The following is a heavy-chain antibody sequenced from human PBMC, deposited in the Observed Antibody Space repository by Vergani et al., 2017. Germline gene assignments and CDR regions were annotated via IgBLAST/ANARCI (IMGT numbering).Heavy chain of an antibody. J-gene: IGHJ6*02. CDR2: IRSSSSTI. Sequence: EVQLVESGGGLVKPGGSLRLSCAASGFTFSSYSMNWVRQAPGKGLEWVSSIRSSSSTIYYADSVKGRFTIPRDNDKNSLYLQMNSLRAEDTAVYYCAREPEYSSSWYRDYYYGMDVWGQGTTVTVSS. CDR3: AREPEYSSSWYRDYYYGMDV. D-gene: IGHD6-13*01. CDR1: GFTFSSYS. V-gene: IGHV3-48*01.